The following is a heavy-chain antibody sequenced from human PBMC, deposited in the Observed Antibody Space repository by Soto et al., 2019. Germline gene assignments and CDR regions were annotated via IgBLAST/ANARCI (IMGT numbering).Heavy chain of an antibody. J-gene: IGHJ4*02. V-gene: IGHV3-15*07. CDR2: IKSKTDGGTT. Sequence: VGSLRLSCAASGFTFSNAWMNWVRQAPGKGLEWVGRIKSKTDGGTTDYAAPVKGRFTISRDDSKNTLYLQMNSLKTEDTAVYYCTTDLRDFWSGYYFDYWGQGTLVTVSS. CDR3: TTDLRDFWSGYYFDY. D-gene: IGHD3-3*01. CDR1: GFTFSNAW.